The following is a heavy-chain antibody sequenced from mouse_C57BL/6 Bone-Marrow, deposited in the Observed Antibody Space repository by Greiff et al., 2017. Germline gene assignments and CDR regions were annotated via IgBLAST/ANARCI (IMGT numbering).Heavy chain of an antibody. J-gene: IGHJ4*01. CDR3: ATPTIVTTRVGYYAMDY. Sequence: QVQLKQSGAELVKPGASVKISCKASGYAFSSYWMNWVKQRPGKGLEWIGQIYPGDGDTNYNGKFKGKATLTADKSSSTAYMQLSSLTSEDSAVYFCATPTIVTTRVGYYAMDYWGQGTSGTVSS. CDR2: IYPGDGDT. D-gene: IGHD2-5*01. V-gene: IGHV1-80*01. CDR1: GYAFSSYW.